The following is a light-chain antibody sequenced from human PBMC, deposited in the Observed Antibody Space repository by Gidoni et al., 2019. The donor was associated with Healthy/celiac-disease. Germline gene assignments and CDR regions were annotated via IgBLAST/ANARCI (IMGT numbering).Light chain of an antibody. Sequence: DIQMTQSPSTLSASVGDRVTITCRASQSISSWLAWYQQKPGQAPKLLIYKASSLESGVPSSVSGSGSGTEVTLTISSLQPDDLSTYYCQRYNSYSRAFGQGTKVEIK. CDR2: KAS. V-gene: IGKV1-5*03. CDR3: QRYNSYSRA. CDR1: QSISSW. J-gene: IGKJ1*01.